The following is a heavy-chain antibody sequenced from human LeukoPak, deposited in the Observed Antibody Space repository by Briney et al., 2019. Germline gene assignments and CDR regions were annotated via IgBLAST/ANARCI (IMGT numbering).Heavy chain of an antibody. CDR2: IVPFVTIP. CDR1: GGTFSSYP. Sequence: SVKVSCKAPGGTFSSYPINWVRQAPGQGLEWMGAIVPFVTIPTYAQKFQGRVTITADKPTSTAYMELSSLKSEDTAVYYCARAGAVVTAMAYWGQGTLVTVSS. D-gene: IGHD2-21*02. V-gene: IGHV1-69*10. CDR3: ARAGAVVTAMAY. J-gene: IGHJ4*02.